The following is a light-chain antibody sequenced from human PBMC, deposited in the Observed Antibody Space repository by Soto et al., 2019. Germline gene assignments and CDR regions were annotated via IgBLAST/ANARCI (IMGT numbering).Light chain of an antibody. CDR2: GAS. CDR3: QHYNNWPAMYT. V-gene: IGKV3-15*01. CDR1: QSIDSN. Sequence: EIVMTQSPATLSVSPGERATLSCRASQSIDSNLAWYQKRPGRAPRLLIYGASTRATDIPARFSGSGSGTDFTLTISSLQSEDFAVYYCQHYNNWPAMYTFGQGTKLEIK. J-gene: IGKJ2*01.